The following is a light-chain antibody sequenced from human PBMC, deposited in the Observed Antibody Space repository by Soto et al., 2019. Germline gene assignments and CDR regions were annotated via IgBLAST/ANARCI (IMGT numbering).Light chain of an antibody. CDR1: QSVLYSSNNKNY. Sequence: DIVMTQSPDSLAVSLGERATINCKSSQSVLYSSNNKNYLAWYQQKPGQPPKLLIYWASTRESGVPDRFSGSGSGTDFTITISSLQDEDVAVYYCQQYYSTPLTFGPGTKVDIK. CDR3: QQYYSTPLT. J-gene: IGKJ3*01. CDR2: WAS. V-gene: IGKV4-1*01.